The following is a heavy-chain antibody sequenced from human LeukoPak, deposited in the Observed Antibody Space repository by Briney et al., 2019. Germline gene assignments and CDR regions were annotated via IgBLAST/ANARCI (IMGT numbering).Heavy chain of an antibody. D-gene: IGHD6-19*01. CDR1: GFTFSVYE. J-gene: IGHJ4*02. V-gene: IGHV3-48*03. Sequence: GGSLRLSCVVSGFTFSVYEMSWVRQAPGKGLEWVSNIASSGTTKYYGDSVKGRFSISRDNAKSSLYLQMNSLRVEDTAVYYCALLAVASDFDYWGQGALVTVSS. CDR3: ALLAVASDFDY. CDR2: IASSGTTK.